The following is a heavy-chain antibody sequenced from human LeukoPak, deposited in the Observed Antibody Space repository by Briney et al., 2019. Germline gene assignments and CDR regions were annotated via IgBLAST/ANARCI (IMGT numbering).Heavy chain of an antibody. V-gene: IGHV3-48*01. J-gene: IGHJ4*02. CDR1: GFTFSSYS. D-gene: IGHD6-19*01. CDR3: VRDDGWYS. Sequence: GGSLRLSCAASGFTFSSYSMNWVRQAPGKGLEWVSYISSSGGTVYYAASVKGRFTISRDNAKNSLYLQMNSLRAEDTAVYYCVRDDGWYSWGQGTLVTVSS. CDR2: ISSSGGTV.